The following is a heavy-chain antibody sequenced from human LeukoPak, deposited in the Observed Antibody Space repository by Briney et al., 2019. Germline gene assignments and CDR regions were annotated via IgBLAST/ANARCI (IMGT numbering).Heavy chain of an antibody. CDR1: GGSISSGGYY. V-gene: IGHV4-31*03. J-gene: IGHJ3*02. D-gene: IGHD4-23*01. CDR2: IYYSGST. CDR3: ARSNTVVTPDAFDI. Sequence: PSETLSLTCTVSGGSISSGGYYWSWIRQHPGKGLEWIGYIYYSGSTYYNPSLKSRVTISVDTSKNQFSLKLSSVTAADTAVYYCARSNTVVTPDAFDIWGQGTMVTVSS.